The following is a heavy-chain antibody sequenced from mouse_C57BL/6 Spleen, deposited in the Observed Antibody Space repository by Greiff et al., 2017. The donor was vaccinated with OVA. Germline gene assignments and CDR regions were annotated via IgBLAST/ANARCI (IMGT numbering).Heavy chain of an antibody. Sequence: VQLQQPGTELVKPGASVKLSCKASGYTFTSYWMHWVKQRPGQGLEWIGNINPSTGDTNYNEKFKSKATLTVDKSSSTAYMQLSSLTSEDSAVYYCVVYYGNRRAMDDWGQGTSGTVSS. CDR3: VVYYGNRRAMDD. CDR1: GYTFTSYW. D-gene: IGHD2-1*01. J-gene: IGHJ4*01. V-gene: IGHV1-53*01. CDR2: INPSTGDT.